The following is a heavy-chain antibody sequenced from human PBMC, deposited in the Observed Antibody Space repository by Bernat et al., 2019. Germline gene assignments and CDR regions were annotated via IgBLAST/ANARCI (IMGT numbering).Heavy chain of an antibody. J-gene: IGHJ5*02. D-gene: IGHD6-6*01. CDR3: ARDRFLDSSSLFDP. CDR2: INPNSGGT. V-gene: IGHV1-2*02. CDR1: GYTFTGYY. Sequence: QVQLVQSGAEVKKPGASVKVFCKASGYTFTGYYMHCVRQAPGQGLEWMGWINPNSGGTNYAQKFQVRLTMTRDTSISTAYMELSRLRSDDTAVYYCARDRFLDSSSLFDPWGQGTLVTVSS.